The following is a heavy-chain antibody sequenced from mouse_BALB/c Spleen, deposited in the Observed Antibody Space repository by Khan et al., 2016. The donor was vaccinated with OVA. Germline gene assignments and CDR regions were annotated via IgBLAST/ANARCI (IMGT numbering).Heavy chain of an antibody. CDR1: GFTFSTYG. Sequence: EVELVESGGDLVKPGGSLKLSCAASGFTFSTYGMSWVRQTPDKRLEWVATISSGGYYTYYPDSVKVRFTISRDNAKNSLYLQMTSLKSEDTAIYYCERLAYYYNSEGFAYRGQGTLVSVSA. V-gene: IGHV5-6*01. J-gene: IGHJ3*01. CDR2: ISSGGYYT. D-gene: IGHD1-1*01. CDR3: ERLAYYYNSEGFAY.